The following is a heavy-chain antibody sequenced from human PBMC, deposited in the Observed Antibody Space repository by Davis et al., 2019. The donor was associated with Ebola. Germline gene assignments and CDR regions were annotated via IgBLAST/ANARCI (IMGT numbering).Heavy chain of an antibody. CDR1: GYTFTNYY. V-gene: IGHV1-46*01. CDR2: INPSGGST. CDR3: ARDHPYYYGMDV. J-gene: IGHJ6*04. Sequence: AASVKVSCKASGYTFTNYYMHWVRQAPGQGLEWMGIINPSGGSTSYAQKLQGRVTMTRDTSASTAYMELSSLRSEDTAVYYCARDHPYYYGMDVWGKGTTVTVSS.